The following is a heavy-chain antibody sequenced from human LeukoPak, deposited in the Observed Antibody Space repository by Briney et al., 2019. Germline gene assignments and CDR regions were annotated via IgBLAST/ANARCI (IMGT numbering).Heavy chain of an antibody. CDR3: ARGFHGDYSFDY. V-gene: IGHV1-8*01. CDR2: MNPNSGNT. Sequence: ASVKVSCKASGYTFTSYDINWVRQATGQGPEWMGWMNPNSGNTGYAQKFQGRVTMTRNTSISTAYMELSSLRSEDTAVYYCARGFHGDYSFDYWDQGTLVTVSS. CDR1: GYTFTSYD. J-gene: IGHJ4*02. D-gene: IGHD4-17*01.